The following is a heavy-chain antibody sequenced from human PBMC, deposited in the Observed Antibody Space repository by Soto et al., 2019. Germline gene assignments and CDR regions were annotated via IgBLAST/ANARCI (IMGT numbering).Heavy chain of an antibody. V-gene: IGHV3-74*01. D-gene: IGHD3-10*01. Sequence: GGSLRLSCAASGFIFKMYWMHWVRQSPGKGLVWISRIYNDGTYSDCADSVRGRFTISRDNVNDTLYLQMNNLRAEDSGLYYCTRGPRPISTGTGAYWGQGTQVTVSS. CDR1: GFIFKMYW. J-gene: IGHJ4*02. CDR3: TRGPRPISTGTGAY. CDR2: IYNDGTYS.